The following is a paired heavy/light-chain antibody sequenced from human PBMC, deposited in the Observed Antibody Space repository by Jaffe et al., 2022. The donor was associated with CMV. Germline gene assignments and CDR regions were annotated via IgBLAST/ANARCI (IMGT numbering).Light chain of an antibody. Sequence: QTVVTQEPSLTVSPGGTVTLTCASSTGAVTSGHYPNWFQQKPGQAPRALIYSTRNQHPWTPARFSGSLLGGKAALTLSRVQPEDEADYYCLLYYGGTPVFGGGTKLTVL. J-gene: IGLJ3*02. CDR1: TGAVTSGHY. CDR2: STR. V-gene: IGLV7-43*01. CDR3: LLYYGGTPV.
Heavy chain of an antibody. CDR2: IKSKSDDGTI. V-gene: IGHV3-15*01. CDR1: GFTFKSAW. Sequence: EVQLVESGGGLVEPGGSLRLSCAASGFTFKSAWMSWVRQGPGKGLEWVGRIKSKSDDGTIDYAAPVKGRFIISRDDSKNTLYLQMNSLKSEDTAVYFCSTDSPWFHRDFDYWGQGTLVAVSS. J-gene: IGHJ4*02. D-gene: IGHD3-10*01. CDR3: STDSPWFHRDFDY.